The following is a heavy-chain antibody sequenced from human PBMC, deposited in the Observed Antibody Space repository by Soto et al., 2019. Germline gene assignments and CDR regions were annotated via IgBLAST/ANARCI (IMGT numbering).Heavy chain of an antibody. CDR3: AREVMRGGLRAEYFQH. D-gene: IGHD2-21*01. Sequence: QVQLVQSGAEVKKPGASVKVSCKASGYTFTSYGISWVRQAPGQGLEWKGWISAYNGNTNYAQKLQGRVTMTTDTSTITAYMELRSLRSDDTAVYYCAREVMRGGLRAEYFQHWGQGTLVTVSS. J-gene: IGHJ1*01. CDR2: ISAYNGNT. V-gene: IGHV1-18*01. CDR1: GYTFTSYG.